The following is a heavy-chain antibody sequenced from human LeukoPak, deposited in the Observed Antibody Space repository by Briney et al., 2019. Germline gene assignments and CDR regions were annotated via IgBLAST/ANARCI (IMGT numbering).Heavy chain of an antibody. V-gene: IGHV3-7*01. CDR3: ARSRTASGVVIMGAFDI. CDR1: GFTFSSHW. CDR2: IRKDGAEK. D-gene: IGHD3-3*01. Sequence: GGSLRLSCAAPGFTFSSHWMSWVRQAPGKGLEWVANIRKDGAEKNYVDPVKGRFTISRDNAKDSLYLEVNSLRAEDTAVYYCARSRTASGVVIMGAFDIWGQGTMVTVSS. J-gene: IGHJ3*02.